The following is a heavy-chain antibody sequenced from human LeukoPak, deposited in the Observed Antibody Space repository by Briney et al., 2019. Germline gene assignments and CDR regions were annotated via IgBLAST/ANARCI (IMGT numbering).Heavy chain of an antibody. D-gene: IGHD3/OR15-3a*01. V-gene: IGHV1-18*01. Sequence: ASVKVSCKASGYTFTSYGISWVRQAPGQGLEWMGWISAYNGNTNYAQKLQGRVTMTTDTSTSTAYMELRSLRSDDTAVYYCASSWTGTSAYYYYGMDVWGQGTTVTVSS. CDR3: ASSWTGTSAYYYYGMDV. CDR1: GYTFTSYG. CDR2: ISAYNGNT. J-gene: IGHJ6*02.